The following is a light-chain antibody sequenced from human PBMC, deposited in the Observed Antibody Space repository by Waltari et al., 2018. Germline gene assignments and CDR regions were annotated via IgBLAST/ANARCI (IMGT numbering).Light chain of an antibody. CDR2: AAS. CDR3: QQSYSTLPLT. CDR1: QSISSY. V-gene: IGKV1-39*01. J-gene: IGKJ4*01. Sequence: DIQMTQSPSSLSASVGDRVTLTCRECQSISSYLNWYQQKPGKAPKLLIYAASSLECGVPSRFTGSGSGTEFTLTISSLQPEDFATYYCQQSYSTLPLTCGGGTMVEIK.